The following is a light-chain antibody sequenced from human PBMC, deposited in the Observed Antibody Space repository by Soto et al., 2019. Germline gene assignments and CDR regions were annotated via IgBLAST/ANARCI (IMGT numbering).Light chain of an antibody. V-gene: IGLV2-14*01. J-gene: IGLJ1*01. CDR1: SSDVGGYNY. CDR2: AVT. Sequence: QSVLTQPASVSGSPGQSITISCTGTSSDVGGYNYVSWYQQHPGKAPKLMIYAVTDRPSGVSSRFSGSKSGNTASLTISGLQAEDEADYYCSSYTGSSTLFGTGTKVTVL. CDR3: SSYTGSSTL.